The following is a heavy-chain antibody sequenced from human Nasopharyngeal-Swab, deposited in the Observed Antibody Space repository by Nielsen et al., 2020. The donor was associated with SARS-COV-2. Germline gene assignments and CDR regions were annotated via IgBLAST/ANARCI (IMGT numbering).Heavy chain of an antibody. CDR1: DGSISIRSYY. J-gene: IGHJ5*02. CDR3: AKEGATGWFDP. CDR2: IYYSGNT. Sequence: SETLSLTCTVSDGSISIRSYYWGWIRQAPGMGLEWIGSIYYSGNTHYNPSLKSRVTISVDTSKNQFSLKVRSVTAADTAVYYCAKEGATGWFDPWGQGTLVTVSS. V-gene: IGHV4-39*07.